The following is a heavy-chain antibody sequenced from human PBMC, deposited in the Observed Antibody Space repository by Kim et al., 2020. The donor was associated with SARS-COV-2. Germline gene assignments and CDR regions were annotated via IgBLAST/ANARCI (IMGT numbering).Heavy chain of an antibody. V-gene: IGHV1-18*04. Sequence: ASVKVSCKASGYTFTSYGISWVRQAPGQGLEWMGWISAYNGNTNYAQKLQGRVTMTTDTSTSTTYMELRSLRSDDTAVYYCARGTSMVRARGAFDIWGQGTMVTVSS. J-gene: IGHJ3*02. CDR3: ARGTSMVRARGAFDI. CDR1: GYTFTSYG. CDR2: ISAYNGNT. D-gene: IGHD3-10*01.